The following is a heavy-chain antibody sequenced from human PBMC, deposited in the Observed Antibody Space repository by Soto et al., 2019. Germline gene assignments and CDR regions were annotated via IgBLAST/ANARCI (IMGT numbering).Heavy chain of an antibody. CDR3: ARGGSLYWYFDL. CDR2: ISAGNGNT. Sequence: ASVKVSCKASGYTFSSYAIGWVRQAPGQGLEWMGWISAGNGNTKYSQKFQGRVTITRDTSASTAYMELSSLRSEDTAVYYCARGGSLYWYFDLWGRGTLVTVSS. CDR1: GYTFSSYA. V-gene: IGHV1-3*01. D-gene: IGHD1-26*01. J-gene: IGHJ2*01.